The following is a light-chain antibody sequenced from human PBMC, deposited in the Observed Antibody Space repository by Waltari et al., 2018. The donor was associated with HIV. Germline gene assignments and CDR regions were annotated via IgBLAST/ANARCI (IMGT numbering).Light chain of an antibody. CDR1: TSNIGKSH. V-gene: IGLV1-51*01. CDR3: GAWDTGLGVVI. J-gene: IGLJ2*01. Sequence: QFLLTQSPSVSAAPGQKVTILCSGSTSNIGKSHVSWYQVIPGPVPKLRIYDSDERPSGIPDRFSASKSGTSATLEIIGLQPGDEADYYCGAWDTGLGVVIFGGGTKLTVL. CDR2: DSD.